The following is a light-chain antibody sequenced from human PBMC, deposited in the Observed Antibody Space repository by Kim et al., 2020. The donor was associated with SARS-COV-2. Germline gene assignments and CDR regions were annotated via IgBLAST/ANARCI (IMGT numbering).Light chain of an antibody. CDR2: AAS. CDR3: QQSYSTPPH. J-gene: IGKJ2*01. V-gene: IGKV1-39*01. CDR1: QSISSY. Sequence: DIQMTQSPSSLSASAGDRVTITCRASQSISSYLNWYQQKPGKAPQLVIYAASSLQSGVPSRFSGSGSGTEFTLTISSLQPEDFATYYCQQSYSTPPHFGQGTKLEIK.